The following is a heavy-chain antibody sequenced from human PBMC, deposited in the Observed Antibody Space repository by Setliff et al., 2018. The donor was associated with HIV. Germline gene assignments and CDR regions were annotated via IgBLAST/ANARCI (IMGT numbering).Heavy chain of an antibody. J-gene: IGHJ3*02. D-gene: IGHD2-21*02. CDR3: ARGEAYCGGDCSNDAFDI. CDR1: GGSISSYY. V-gene: IGHV4-59*01. CDR2: IYYSGST. Sequence: TLSLTCTVSGGSISSYYWSWIRQPPGKGLEWIGYIYYSGSTNYNPSLKSRVTISVDTSKNQFSLKLSSVTAADTAVYYCARGEAYCGGDCSNDAFDIWGQGTMVTVSS.